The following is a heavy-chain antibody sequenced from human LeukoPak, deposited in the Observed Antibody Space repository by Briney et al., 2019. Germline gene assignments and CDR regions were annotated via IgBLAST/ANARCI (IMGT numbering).Heavy chain of an antibody. CDR1: GFTFSSYA. V-gene: IGHV3-23*01. D-gene: IGHD3-3*01. CDR2: ISGSGGST. Sequence: PGGSLRLSCAASGFTFSSYAMSWVRQAPGKGLEWVSAISGSGGSTYYADSVKGRFTISRDNPKNTLYLQMNSLRAEDTAVYYCAKVAYDFWSGYYDYWGQGTLVTVSS. J-gene: IGHJ4*02. CDR3: AKVAYDFWSGYYDY.